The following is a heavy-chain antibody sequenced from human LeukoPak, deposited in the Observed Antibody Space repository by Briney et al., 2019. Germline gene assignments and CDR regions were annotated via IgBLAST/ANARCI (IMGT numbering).Heavy chain of an antibody. J-gene: IGHJ4*02. V-gene: IGHV1-24*01. CDR3: ATDPGGSYYYDY. Sequence: ASVKVSCKVSGYTLTELSMHWVRQAPGKGLEWMGGFDPEDGETIYAQKFQGRVTMTEDTSTDTAYMELSSLRSEDTAVYYCATDPGGSYYYDYWGQGTLATVSS. CDR1: GYTLTELS. CDR2: FDPEDGET. D-gene: IGHD1-26*01.